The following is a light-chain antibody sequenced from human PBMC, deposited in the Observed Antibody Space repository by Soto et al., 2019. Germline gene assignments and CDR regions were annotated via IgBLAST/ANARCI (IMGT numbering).Light chain of an antibody. J-gene: IGLJ1*01. CDR2: DDN. V-gene: IGLV1-51*01. CDR1: ASNIGNNS. Sequence: QSVLTQPPSVSAAPGQRVTISCLGSASNIGNNSVSWYQQLLGAAPILPIYDDNNRPSGIPDGFSGSQSGTSAILGITGLLTGDEADYYCGTWDTSLPACVFGPATKLTVL. CDR3: GTWDTSLPACV.